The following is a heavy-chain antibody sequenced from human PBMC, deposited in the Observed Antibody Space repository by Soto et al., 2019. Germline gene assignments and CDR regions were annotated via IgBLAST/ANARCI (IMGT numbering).Heavy chain of an antibody. J-gene: IGHJ5*02. CDR1: GGSISSGGYS. V-gene: IGHV4-30-2*01. CDR3: ARVGYYGSGNWFDP. D-gene: IGHD3-10*01. Sequence: PSETLSLTCAVSGGSISSGGYSWSWIRQPPGKGLEWIGYIYHSGSTYYNPSLKSRVTISVDRSKNQFSLKLSSVTAADTAVYYCARVGYYGSGNWFDPWGQGTLVTVS. CDR2: IYHSGST.